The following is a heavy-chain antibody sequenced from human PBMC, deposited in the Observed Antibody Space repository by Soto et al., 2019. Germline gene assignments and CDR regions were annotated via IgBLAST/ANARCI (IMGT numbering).Heavy chain of an antibody. J-gene: IGHJ4*02. D-gene: IGHD1-26*01. V-gene: IGHV1-45*02. CDR3: AGGGAGSGPFTWELPDH. CDR1: GNTFTYRY. Sequence: QMQLVQSGAEVKKTGSSVTVSCKALGNTFTYRYLHWVRQAPGQALEWMGWITPFSGDVHYAQKFQERVTITRDRSINTAYMQMSILRSEDTAIYFCAGGGAGSGPFTWELPDHWGQGTLVTVSS. CDR2: ITPFSGDV.